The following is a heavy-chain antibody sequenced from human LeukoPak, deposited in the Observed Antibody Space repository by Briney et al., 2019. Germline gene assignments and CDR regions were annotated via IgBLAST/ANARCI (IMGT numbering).Heavy chain of an antibody. CDR1: GFTFSSYA. CDR3: AKDLYDSSGYYPPNFDY. Sequence: GGSLRLPCAASGFTFSSYAMSWVRQAPGKGLEWVSAISGSGGSTYYADSVKGRFTISRDNSKNTLYLQMNSLGAEDTAVYYCAKDLYDSSGYYPPNFDYWGQGTLVTVSS. V-gene: IGHV3-23*01. CDR2: ISGSGGST. J-gene: IGHJ4*02. D-gene: IGHD3-22*01.